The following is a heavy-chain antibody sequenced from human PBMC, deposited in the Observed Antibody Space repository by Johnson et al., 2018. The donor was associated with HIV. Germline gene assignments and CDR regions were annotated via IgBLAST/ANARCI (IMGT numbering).Heavy chain of an antibody. J-gene: IGHJ3*02. CDR3: AKDRGMRQWEWDAFDI. CDR2: ISYDGGDT. Sequence: QVQLVESGGGVVQPGGSLRLSCAASGFTFSSYAMHWVRQAPGKGLEWLAIISYDGGDTWYADSVKGRFTISRDNSKNTLYLQMNSLRAEDTALYYCAKDRGMRQWEWDAFDIWGQGTMVTVSS. V-gene: IGHV3-30-3*01. D-gene: IGHD1-26*01. CDR1: GFTFSSYA.